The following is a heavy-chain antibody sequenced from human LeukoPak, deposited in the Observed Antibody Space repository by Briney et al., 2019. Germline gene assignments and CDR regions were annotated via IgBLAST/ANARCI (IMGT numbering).Heavy chain of an antibody. V-gene: IGHV3-30*02. Sequence: HPGGSLRLSCAASGFTFSSYGMHWVRQAPGKGLEWVAVIWYDGSNKYYADSVKGRFTISRDNSKNTLYLQMNSLRAEDTAVYYCAKAEGTFDPWGQGTLVTVSS. CDR3: AKAEGTFDP. CDR2: IWYDGSNK. CDR1: GFTFSSYG. J-gene: IGHJ5*02.